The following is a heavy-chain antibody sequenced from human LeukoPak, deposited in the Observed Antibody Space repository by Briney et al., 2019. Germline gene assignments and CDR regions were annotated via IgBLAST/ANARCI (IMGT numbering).Heavy chain of an antibody. D-gene: IGHD3-22*01. CDR3: ARDRSGDYYYDSSGQSLFDY. V-gene: IGHV3-7*01. Sequence: PGGSLRLSCVASGFTFTTYWMTWVRQAPGKGPEWVASIKQDGSEKYYVDSVKGRFTISRDNTKNSVYLQMDSLRAEDTAVYYCARDRSGDYYYDSSGQSLFDYWGQGTLVTVSS. J-gene: IGHJ4*02. CDR1: GFTFTTYW. CDR2: IKQDGSEK.